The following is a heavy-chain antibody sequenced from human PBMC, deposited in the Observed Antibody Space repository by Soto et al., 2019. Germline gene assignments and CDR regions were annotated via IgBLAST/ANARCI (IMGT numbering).Heavy chain of an antibody. CDR2: ISGYNRNT. V-gene: IGHV1-18*01. J-gene: IGHJ6*02. D-gene: IGHD6-19*01. CDR1: GYTFSNYG. Sequence: QVQLVQSGAEVKEPGASVTVSCKTSGYTFSNYGINWVRQAPGQGLEWMGWISGYNRNTNYEQTVQGRVTMTTDTYTGTVYMELRSLKSDDTAIYYCSRFIMVGGWFDPNYYHGMDVWGQGTTVTGSS. CDR3: SRFIMVGGWFDPNYYHGMDV.